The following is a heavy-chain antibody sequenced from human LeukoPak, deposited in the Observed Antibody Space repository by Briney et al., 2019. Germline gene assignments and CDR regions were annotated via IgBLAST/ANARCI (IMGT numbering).Heavy chain of an antibody. Sequence: AGGSLRLSCAASGFSFSTYSMNWVRQAPGKGLEWVSSISRNSRYIYYADSMRGRFTISRDNAKNSLYLQMNSLKPEDTAVYYCARVAEAAAFDSWGQGTLVTVSS. V-gene: IGHV3-21*06. J-gene: IGHJ4*02. CDR2: ISRNSRYI. CDR1: GFSFSTYS. CDR3: ARVAEAAAFDS. D-gene: IGHD6-13*01.